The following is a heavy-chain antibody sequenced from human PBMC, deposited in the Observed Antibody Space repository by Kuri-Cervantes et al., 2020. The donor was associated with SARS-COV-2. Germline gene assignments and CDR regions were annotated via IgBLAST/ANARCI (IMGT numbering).Heavy chain of an antibody. CDR2: IYYSGST. Sequence: SETLSLTCTVSGGSISSGIYYWGWIRQPPGKGLEWIGSIYYSGSTYYNPSLKSRVTISVDTPKNQFSLKVTSVTAADTAVYYCARGSYDSSGYYFEDYWGQGTLVTVSS. D-gene: IGHD3-22*01. V-gene: IGHV4-39*07. J-gene: IGHJ4*02. CDR3: ARGSYDSSGYYFEDY. CDR1: GGSISSGIYY.